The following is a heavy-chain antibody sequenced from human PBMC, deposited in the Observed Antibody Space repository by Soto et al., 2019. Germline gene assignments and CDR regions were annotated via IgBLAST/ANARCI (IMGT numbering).Heavy chain of an antibody. CDR3: AKFQVEGYHNYYGMAG. CDR2: ISVSGHDT. Sequence: EVQLLESGGGLVQPGGSLRLSCAVSGVTFSSYAFSWVRQAPGKGLEWVSTISVSGHDTYYTESVKGRFTISRDNSRDTLYLEMNSLRAEDAAVYYCAKFQVEGYHNYYGMAGWGQGTTVTVSS. J-gene: IGHJ6*02. V-gene: IGHV3-23*01. CDR1: GVTFSSYA.